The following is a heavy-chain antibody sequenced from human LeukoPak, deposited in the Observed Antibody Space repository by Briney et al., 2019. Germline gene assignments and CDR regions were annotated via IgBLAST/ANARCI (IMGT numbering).Heavy chain of an antibody. D-gene: IGHD3-22*01. CDR2: IYYSGST. J-gene: IGHJ3*02. Sequence: SETLSLTCTVSGGSISSYYWSWIRQPPGKGLEWIGSIYYSGSTYYNPSLKSRVTISVDTSKNQFSLKLSSVTAADTAVYYCARSPRRFTMIVVVITSAFDIWGQGTMVTVSS. CDR3: ARSPRRFTMIVVVITSAFDI. CDR1: GGSISSYY. V-gene: IGHV4-59*05.